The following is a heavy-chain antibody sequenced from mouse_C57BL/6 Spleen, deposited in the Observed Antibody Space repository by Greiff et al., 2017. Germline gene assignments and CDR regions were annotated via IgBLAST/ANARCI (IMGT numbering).Heavy chain of an antibody. CDR1: GYTFTSYW. CDR3: AKITTVVPYYFDY. J-gene: IGHJ2*01. CDR2: IDPSDSYT. D-gene: IGHD1-1*01. V-gene: IGHV1-69*01. Sequence: QVHVKQSGAELVMPGASVKLSCKASGYTFTSYWMHWVKQRPGQGLEWIGEIDPSDSYTNYNQKFKGKSPWTVDKSSSTAYRLLSSLTSEHSAVYYCAKITTVVPYYFDYWGQGTTLTVSS.